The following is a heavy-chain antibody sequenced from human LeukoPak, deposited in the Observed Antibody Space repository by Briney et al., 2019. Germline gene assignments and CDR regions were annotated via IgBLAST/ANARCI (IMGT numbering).Heavy chain of an antibody. D-gene: IGHD2-2*01. J-gene: IGHJ4*02. CDR2: ISYDGNDK. V-gene: IGHV3-30*18. CDR1: GFTFSTYG. CDR3: AKSTAPAGYYLDY. Sequence: GGSLRLTCAASGFTFSTYGMHWVRQAPGKGLEWVAIISYDGNDKDYADSVRGRFTISRDNSKNTLYLQMNSLRGEDTAVYYCAKSTAPAGYYLDYWGQGILVTVSS.